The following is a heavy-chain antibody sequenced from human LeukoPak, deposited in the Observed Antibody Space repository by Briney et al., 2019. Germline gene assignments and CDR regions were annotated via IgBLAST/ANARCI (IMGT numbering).Heavy chain of an antibody. CDR3: TRDHPDCRGTSCLLFDS. V-gene: IGHV3-23*01. J-gene: IGHJ4*02. D-gene: IGHD2-2*01. CDR2: ITRGGGTT. CDR1: GFTFSGYA. Sequence: GGSLRLSCAASGFTFSGYAMSWVRQAPGKGLEWVSTITRGGGTTYYADSVTGRFTISRDNSKDTLYLQMNSLRVEDSAVFYCTRDHPDCRGTSCLLFDSWGQGTLVTVSS.